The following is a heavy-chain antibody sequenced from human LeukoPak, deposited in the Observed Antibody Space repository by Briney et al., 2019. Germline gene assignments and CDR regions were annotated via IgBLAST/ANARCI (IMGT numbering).Heavy chain of an antibody. CDR1: GFTFSSYS. CDR2: IKQDGSEK. CDR3: ARDLDYGGNS. Sequence: PGGSLRLSCAASGFTFSSYSMNWVRQAPGKGLEWVANIKQDGSEKYYVDSVKGRFTISRDNSKNSLYLQMNSLRAEDSAVYYCARDLDYGGNSWGQGTLVTVSS. J-gene: IGHJ4*02. V-gene: IGHV3-7*01. D-gene: IGHD4-23*01.